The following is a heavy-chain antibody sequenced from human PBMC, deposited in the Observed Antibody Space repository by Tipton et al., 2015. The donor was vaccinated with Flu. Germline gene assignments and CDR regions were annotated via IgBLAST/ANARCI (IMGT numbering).Heavy chain of an antibody. CDR2: IYHGRTT. V-gene: IGHV4-38-2*02. J-gene: IGHJ4*02. Sequence: TLSLTCTASGSPISSGYYWGWIRQSPGKGLEWLGSIYHGRTTYYNPSLKSRVTISLDTSKNQFSLKLISVTAADTAVYYCARSSSAYDYVWGGSYYFDFWGQGTLVTVSS. CDR3: ARSSSAYDYVWGGSYYFDF. D-gene: IGHD3-16*01. CDR1: GSPISSGYY.